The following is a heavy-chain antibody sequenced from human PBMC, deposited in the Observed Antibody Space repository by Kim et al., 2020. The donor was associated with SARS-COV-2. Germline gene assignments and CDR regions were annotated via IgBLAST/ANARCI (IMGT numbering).Heavy chain of an antibody. J-gene: IGHJ5*02. CDR1: GGTFSSYA. CDR3: AREAPYCSSTSCYRADWFDP. D-gene: IGHD2-2*01. V-gene: IGHV1-69*13. CDR2: IIPIFGTA. Sequence: SVKVSCKASGGTFSSYAISWVRQAPGQGLEWMGGIIPIFGTANYAQKFQGRVTITADESTSTAYMELSSLRSEDTAVYYCAREAPYCSSTSCYRADWFDPWGQGTLVTVSS.